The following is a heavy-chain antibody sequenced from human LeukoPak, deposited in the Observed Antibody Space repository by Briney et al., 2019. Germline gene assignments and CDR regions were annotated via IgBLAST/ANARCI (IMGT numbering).Heavy chain of an antibody. CDR3: ARDSVGATTYYYYGMDV. CDR1: GGSISSYY. V-gene: IGHV4-4*07. J-gene: IGHJ6*02. CDR2: IYTSGST. Sequence: KPSETLSLTCTVSGGSISSYYWSWIRQPAGKGLEWIGRIYTSGSTNYNPSLKSRVTMSVDTSKNQFSLKLSSVTAADTAVYYCARDSVGATTYYYYGMDVWGQGTTVTVSS. D-gene: IGHD1-26*01.